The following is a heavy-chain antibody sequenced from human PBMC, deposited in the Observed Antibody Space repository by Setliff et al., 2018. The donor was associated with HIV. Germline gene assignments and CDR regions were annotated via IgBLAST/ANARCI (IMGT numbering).Heavy chain of an antibody. D-gene: IGHD1-26*01. CDR1: GYSFTSYW. V-gene: IGHV5-51*01. Sequence: GESLKISCKGSGYSFTSYWIGWVRQMSGKGLEWMGIIYPGDSDTRYSPSFQGQVILSADKSISTAYLQWSSLKASDSAMYYCARFWNSGSYRDAFDIWGQGTMVTVSS. CDR3: ARFWNSGSYRDAFDI. CDR2: IYPGDSDT. J-gene: IGHJ3*02.